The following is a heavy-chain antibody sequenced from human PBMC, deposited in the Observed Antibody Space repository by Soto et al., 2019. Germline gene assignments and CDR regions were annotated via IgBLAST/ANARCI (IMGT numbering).Heavy chain of an antibody. CDR2: ISGSGGST. D-gene: IGHD2-21*01. CDR1: GFKFTSYA. V-gene: IGHV3-23*01. J-gene: IGHJ4*02. CDR3: ARLSGIMGWYFDN. Sequence: EVQVLESGGGLVQPGGSLRLSCAASGFKFTSYATSWVRQAPGKGLEWVSAISGSGGSTYYGDSVKGRFTISKDNSKNTLYLQMNSLGAEDTAVYYCARLSGIMGWYFDNWGQGTLVTVSS.